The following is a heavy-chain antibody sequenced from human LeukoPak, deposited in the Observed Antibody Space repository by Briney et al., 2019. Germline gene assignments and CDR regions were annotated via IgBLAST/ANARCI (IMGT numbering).Heavy chain of an antibody. D-gene: IGHD6-19*01. J-gene: IGHJ4*02. V-gene: IGHV3-21*04. CDR3: AKRYSSGWYEGPFDY. CDR1: GFTFSSYS. Sequence: PGGSLRLSCAASGFTFSSYSMNWVRQAPGKGLEWVSSITRTSIYIYYADSVKGRFTISRDNAKNSLYLQVNSLRAEDTAVYYCAKRYSSGWYEGPFDYWGQGTLVTVSS. CDR2: ITRTSIYI.